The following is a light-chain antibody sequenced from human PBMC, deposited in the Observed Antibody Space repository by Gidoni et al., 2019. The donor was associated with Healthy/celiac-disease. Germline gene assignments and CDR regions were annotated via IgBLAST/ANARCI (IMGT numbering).Light chain of an antibody. Sequence: PGERATLSCRASQSVSSYLAWYQQKPGQAPRLLIYDASNRATGIPARFSGSGSGTDFTLTISSLEPEDFGVYYCQQRTFGQGTKVEIK. CDR3: QQRT. J-gene: IGKJ1*01. CDR2: DAS. V-gene: IGKV3-11*01. CDR1: QSVSSY.